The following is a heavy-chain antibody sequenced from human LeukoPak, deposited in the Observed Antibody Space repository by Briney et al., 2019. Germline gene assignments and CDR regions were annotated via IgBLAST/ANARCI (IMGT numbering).Heavy chain of an antibody. D-gene: IGHD5-24*01. J-gene: IGHJ4*02. Sequence: ASVKVSCKASGGTFSRYAISWVRQAPGQGLEWMGGIIPIFGTANYAQKFQGRVTITTDESTSTAYMELSSLRSEDTAVYYCASGRDGYNAFDYWGQGTLVTVSS. CDR2: IIPIFGTA. CDR1: GGTFSRYA. CDR3: ASGRDGYNAFDY. V-gene: IGHV1-69*05.